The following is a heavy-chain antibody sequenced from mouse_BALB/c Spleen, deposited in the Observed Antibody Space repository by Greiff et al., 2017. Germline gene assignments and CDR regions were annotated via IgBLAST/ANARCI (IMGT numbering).Heavy chain of an antibody. D-gene: IGHD2-1*01. V-gene: IGHV2-2*02. J-gene: IGHJ1*01. CDR2: IWSGGST. CDR1: GFSLTSYG. CDR3: ARRSYGNYPWYFDV. Sequence: QVQLQQSGPGLVQPSQSLSITCTVSGFSLTSYGVHWVRQSPGKGLEWLGVIWSGGSTDYNAAFISRLSISKDNSKSQVFFKMNSLQANDTAIYYCARRSYGNYPWYFDVWGAGTTVTVSS.